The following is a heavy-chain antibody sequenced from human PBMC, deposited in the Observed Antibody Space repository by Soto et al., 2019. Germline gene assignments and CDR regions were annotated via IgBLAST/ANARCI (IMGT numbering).Heavy chain of an antibody. V-gene: IGHV1-8*01. J-gene: IGHJ4*02. Sequence: QVQLVQSGAEVKKPGASVKVSCKASGYTFATYDIAWVRQATGQGLEWMGWMNPNTGNTGYAQAFRGRVTMTRNTCITTAYMELSSLRSEDTAVYFCARRKERSGPYYLDYWGQGTLVTVSS. D-gene: IGHD6-25*01. CDR1: GYTFATYD. CDR2: MNPNTGNT. CDR3: ARRKERSGPYYLDY.